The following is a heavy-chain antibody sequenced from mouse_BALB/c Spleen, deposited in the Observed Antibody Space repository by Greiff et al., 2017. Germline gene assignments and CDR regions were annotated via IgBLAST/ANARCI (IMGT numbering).Heavy chain of an antibody. CDR2: ISSGSSTI. V-gene: IGHV5-17*02. CDR1: GFTFSSFG. J-gene: IGHJ2*01. D-gene: IGHD6-1*01. CDR3: ARSLQDYFDY. Sequence: EVQVVESGGGLVQPGGSRKLSCAASGFTFSSFGMHWVRQAPEKGLEWVAYISSGSSTIYYADTVKGRFTISRDNPKNTLFLQMTSLRSEDTAMYYCARSLQDYFDYWGQGTTLTVSS.